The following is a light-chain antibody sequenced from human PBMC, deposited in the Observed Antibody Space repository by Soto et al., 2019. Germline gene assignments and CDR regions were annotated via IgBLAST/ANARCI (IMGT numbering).Light chain of an antibody. CDR1: QGISNY. CDR2: ADS. CDR3: QKFDSVPNT. Sequence: DIQMTQSPSSLSASVGDRVTITCRASQGISNYLAWYQQKPGKVPKLLIYADSTLQSGVPPRFSGSGSGTDFTLTISSLQPEDVATYYCQKFDSVPNTFGGGTKVEIK. V-gene: IGKV1-27*01. J-gene: IGKJ4*01.